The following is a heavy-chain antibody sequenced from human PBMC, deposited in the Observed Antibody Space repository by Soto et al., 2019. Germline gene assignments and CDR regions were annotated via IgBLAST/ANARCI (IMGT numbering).Heavy chain of an antibody. V-gene: IGHV3-23*01. CDR2: ISGSGGST. J-gene: IGHJ6*02. Sequence: EVQLLESGGGLVQPGGSLRLSCAASGFTFSSYAMSWVRQAPGKGLEWVSAISGSGGSTYYADSVKGRFTISRDNSKNTLYLQMNSLRAEDTAVCYCANSFGYPPYYYGMDVWGQGTTVTVSS. CDR3: ANSFGYPPYYYGMDV. CDR1: GFTFSSYA. D-gene: IGHD3-10*01.